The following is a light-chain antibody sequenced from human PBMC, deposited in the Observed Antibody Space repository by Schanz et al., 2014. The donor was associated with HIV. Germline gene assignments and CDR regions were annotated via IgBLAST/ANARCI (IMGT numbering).Light chain of an antibody. CDR1: QDIKNY. CDR3: QRYTSVLPFT. V-gene: IGKV1-27*01. Sequence: DIQMTQSPSSLSASVGDRVTITCRASQDIKNYLAWYQQKSGRVPKLLIYAASTLQSGVPSRFSGSGSGTDYTLTISSLQPEDVATYYCQRYTSVLPFTFGPGTKVDIK. J-gene: IGKJ3*01. CDR2: AAS.